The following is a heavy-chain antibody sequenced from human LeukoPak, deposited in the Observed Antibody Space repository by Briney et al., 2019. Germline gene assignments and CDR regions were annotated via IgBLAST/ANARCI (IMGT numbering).Heavy chain of an antibody. J-gene: IGHJ4*02. D-gene: IGHD2-2*01. V-gene: IGHV1-69*13. CDR3: ARGPKYQLLLNYFDY. CDR2: IIPIFGTA. Sequence: ASVKVSCKASGGTFSSYAISWVRQAPGQGLEWMGGIIPIFGTANYAQKFQGRVTITADESTSTAYMELSSLRSEDTAVYYCARGPKYQLLLNYFDYWGQGTLVTVSS. CDR1: GGTFSSYA.